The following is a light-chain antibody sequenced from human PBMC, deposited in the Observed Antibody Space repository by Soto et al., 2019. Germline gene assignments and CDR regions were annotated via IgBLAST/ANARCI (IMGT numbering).Light chain of an antibody. CDR2: GVS. Sequence: QSVLTQPASVSGSPGQSITIYCTGTSSDVGDYNYVSWYQQHPGKAPKLIIYGVSNRPSGISNRFSGSKSGNTASLTVSGLQAEDEADYYCSSYTATNTLVFGGGTKVTVL. V-gene: IGLV2-14*01. CDR3: SSYTATNTLV. J-gene: IGLJ2*01. CDR1: SSDVGDYNY.